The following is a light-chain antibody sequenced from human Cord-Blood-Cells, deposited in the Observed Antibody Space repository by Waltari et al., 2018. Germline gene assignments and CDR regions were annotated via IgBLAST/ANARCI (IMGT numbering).Light chain of an antibody. J-gene: IGKJ1*01. Sequence: DFRRTKPPSSVSAQVDARCTITCRASQSISSYLNWYQQKPGKAPKLLIDAAPSLQSGVPSRFSGSGSGTDFTLTISSLQPEDFATYYGQQSYSTPRTFGQGTKVEIK. CDR3: QQSYSTPRT. V-gene: IGKV1-39*01. CDR1: QSISSY. CDR2: AAP.